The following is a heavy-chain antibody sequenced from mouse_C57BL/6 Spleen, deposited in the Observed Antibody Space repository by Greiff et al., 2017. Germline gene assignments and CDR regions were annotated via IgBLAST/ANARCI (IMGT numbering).Heavy chain of an antibody. Sequence: QVQPQQPGTEPVKPGASVKLSRKASGHTFPSYWMHRVKQRPGQGLEWDGNINPSNGGTKYNETFKSKATLTVDKSSSTAYMQLSSLTSEDSAVYYCARRTGLYAMDYWGPGTSVTVSS. CDR2: INPSNGGT. V-gene: IGHV1-53*01. D-gene: IGHD4-1*01. CDR1: GHTFPSYW. CDR3: ARRTGLYAMDY. J-gene: IGHJ4*01.